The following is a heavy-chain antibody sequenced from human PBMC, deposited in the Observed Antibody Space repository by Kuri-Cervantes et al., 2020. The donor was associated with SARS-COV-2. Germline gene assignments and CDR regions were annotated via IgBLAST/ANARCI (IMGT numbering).Heavy chain of an antibody. J-gene: IGHJ6*02. CDR2: INPSGGST. V-gene: IGHV1-46*01. Sequence: ASVKVSCKASGYTFTPYYMHWVRQAPGQGLEWKGIINPSGGSTSYAQKFQGRVTMTRDTSTSTVYMELSSLRSEDTAVYYCARAEFDIAAAVRSGDYYYYGMDVWGQGTTVTVSS. CDR3: ARAEFDIAAAVRSGDYYYYGMDV. D-gene: IGHD6-13*01. CDR1: GYTFTPYY.